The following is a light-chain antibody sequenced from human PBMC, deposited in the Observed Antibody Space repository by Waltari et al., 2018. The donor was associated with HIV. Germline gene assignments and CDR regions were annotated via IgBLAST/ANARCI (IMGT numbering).Light chain of an antibody. Sequence: QSALTQDASVSGTVGQQVTLSCTGNNNNIGSYAVAWYQQISHGAPKTVMFENSLTPGVPDRFAASKSGTTASLTISGLQPEDEATYYCSTWDYSLSSLVFGGGTKLTVL. CDR2: ENS. CDR1: NNNIGSYA. V-gene: IGLV1-36*01. J-gene: IGLJ2*01. CDR3: STWDYSLSSLV.